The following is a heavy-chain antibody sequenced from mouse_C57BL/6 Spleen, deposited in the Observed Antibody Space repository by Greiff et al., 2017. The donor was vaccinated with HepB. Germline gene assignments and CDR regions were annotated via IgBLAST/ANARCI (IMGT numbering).Heavy chain of an antibody. CDR1: GFNIKDDY. CDR3: TTTNYGSFDY. CDR2: IDPENGDT. V-gene: IGHV14-4*01. D-gene: IGHD1-1*01. Sequence: VQLKESGAELVRPGASVKLSCTASGFNIKDDYMHWVKQRPEQGLEWIGWIDPENGDTEYASKFQGKATITADTSSNTAYLQLSSLTSEDTAVYYCTTTNYGSFDYWGQGTTLTVSS. J-gene: IGHJ2*01.